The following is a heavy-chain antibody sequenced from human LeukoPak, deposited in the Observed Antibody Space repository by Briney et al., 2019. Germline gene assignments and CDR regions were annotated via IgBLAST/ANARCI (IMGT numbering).Heavy chain of an antibody. D-gene: IGHD4-11*01. Sequence: GGSLRLSCAVSGFTFSTYSMHWVRQAPGKGLEWVSSITSPVSHIYYADSLKGRITISRDNARSSLYLQMNSLRADDTAVYYGAKDLDYTTYGYYFDYWGQGTLVTVSS. CDR1: GFTFSTYS. CDR3: AKDLDYTTYGYYFDY. V-gene: IGHV3-21*04. J-gene: IGHJ4*02. CDR2: ITSPVSHI.